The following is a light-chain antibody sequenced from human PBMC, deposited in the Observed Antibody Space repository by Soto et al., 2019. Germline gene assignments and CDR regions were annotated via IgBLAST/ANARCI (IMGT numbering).Light chain of an antibody. CDR2: EVS. CDR3: SSYTSSSTFV. Sequence: QSVLTQPASVSGSPGQSITISCTGTSSDVGGHDYVSWYQQHPGKVPKLMIYEVSNRPSGVSNRFSGSKSGDTASLTISGLQAEDEADYYCSSYTSSSTFVFGTGTKVTLL. CDR1: SSDVGGHDY. J-gene: IGLJ1*01. V-gene: IGLV2-14*01.